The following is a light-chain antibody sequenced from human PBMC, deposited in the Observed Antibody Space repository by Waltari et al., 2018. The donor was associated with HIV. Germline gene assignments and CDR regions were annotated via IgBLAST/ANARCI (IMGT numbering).Light chain of an antibody. J-gene: IGLJ3*02. CDR3: QVWDSSSDRV. V-gene: IGLV3-21*04. Sequence: SYVLTQPPSVSVAPGKTARITCGGNNIGSKSVHWYQQKPGQAPVLVIYDDSDRPSGIPEGCSGSNSGNTATLTISRVEAGDEADYYGQVWDSSSDRVFGGGTKLTVL. CDR1: NIGSKS. CDR2: DDS.